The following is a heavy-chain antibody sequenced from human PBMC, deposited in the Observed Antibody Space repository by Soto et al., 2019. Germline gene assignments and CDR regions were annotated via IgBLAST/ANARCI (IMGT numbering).Heavy chain of an antibody. Sequence: GGSLRLSCAASGFTFDDYAMHWVRQAPGKGLEWVSGISWNSGSIGYADSVKGRFTISRDNAENSLYLQMNSLRSEDTALYYCAKDMGYDLSPLGYFDYWGQGTLVTVS. D-gene: IGHD5-12*01. CDR1: GFTFDDYA. CDR2: ISWNSGSI. V-gene: IGHV3-9*01. J-gene: IGHJ4*02. CDR3: AKDMGYDLSPLGYFDY.